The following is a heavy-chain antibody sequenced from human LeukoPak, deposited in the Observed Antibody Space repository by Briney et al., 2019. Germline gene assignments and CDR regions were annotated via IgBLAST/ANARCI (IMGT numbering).Heavy chain of an antibody. V-gene: IGHV3-20*04. Sequence: GGSLRLSCAASGFTFDDYGMSWVRQAPGKGLEWVSGINWNGGSTGYADSVKGRFTISRDNAKNSLYLQMNSLRAEDTALYYCARPRDIAAAGTFYCWGQGTLVTVSS. CDR3: ARPRDIAAAGTFYC. CDR2: INWNGGST. D-gene: IGHD6-13*01. CDR1: GFTFDDYG. J-gene: IGHJ4*02.